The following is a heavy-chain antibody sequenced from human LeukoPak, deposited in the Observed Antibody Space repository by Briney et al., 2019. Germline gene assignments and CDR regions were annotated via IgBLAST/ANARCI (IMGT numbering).Heavy chain of an antibody. J-gene: IGHJ5*02. Sequence: GGSLRLSCEASGFTFSSYAMSWVRQAPGKGLEWVSAISGSGGSTYCADSVKGRFTISRDNSKNTLYLQMNSLRAEDTAVYYCAKDLIPPYYDILTGYYPRPDNWFDPWGQGTLVTVSS. CDR1: GFTFSSYA. CDR3: AKDLIPPYYDILTGYYPRPDNWFDP. V-gene: IGHV3-23*01. D-gene: IGHD3-9*01. CDR2: ISGSGGST.